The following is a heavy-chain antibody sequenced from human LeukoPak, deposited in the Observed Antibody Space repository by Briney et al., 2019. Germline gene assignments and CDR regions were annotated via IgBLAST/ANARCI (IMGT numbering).Heavy chain of an antibody. V-gene: IGHV1-18*01. CDR3: ARTILWFGESTSPPDY. Sequence: ASVEVSCKASGGTFSSYAISWVRQAPGQGLEWMGWISAYNGNTNYAQKLQGRVTMTTDTSTSTAYMELRSLRSDDTAVYYCARTILWFGESTSPPDYWGQGTLVTVSS. CDR1: GGTFSSYA. D-gene: IGHD3-10*01. CDR2: ISAYNGNT. J-gene: IGHJ4*02.